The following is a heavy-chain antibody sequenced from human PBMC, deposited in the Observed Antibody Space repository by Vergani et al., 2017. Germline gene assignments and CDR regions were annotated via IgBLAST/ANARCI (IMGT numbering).Heavy chain of an antibody. CDR2: INHSGST. D-gene: IGHD6-19*01. CDR1: GGSFSGYY. CDR3: ARDSSGLYYMDV. Sequence: QVQLQQWGAGLLKPPETLSLTCAVYGGSFSGYYWSWIRQPPGKGLEWIGEINHSGSTNYNPSLKSRVTISVDTSKNQFSLKLSSVTAADTAVYYCARDSSGLYYMDVWGKGTTVTVSS. V-gene: IGHV4-34*01. J-gene: IGHJ6*03.